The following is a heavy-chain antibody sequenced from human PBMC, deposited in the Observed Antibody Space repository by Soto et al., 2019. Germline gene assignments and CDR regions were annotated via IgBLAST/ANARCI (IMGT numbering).Heavy chain of an antibody. J-gene: IGHJ4*02. CDR1: GYSFAGYW. Sequence: ESRKISCQGSGYSFAGYWITWVRQKPGKGLEWMGRIDPSDSQTYYSPSFRGHVTISVTKSITTVFLQWSSLRASDAAMYYCARQIYDSDTGPNFQYYFDSWGQGTPVTVSS. CDR2: IDPSDSQT. D-gene: IGHD3-22*01. V-gene: IGHV5-10-1*01. CDR3: ARQIYDSDTGPNFQYYFDS.